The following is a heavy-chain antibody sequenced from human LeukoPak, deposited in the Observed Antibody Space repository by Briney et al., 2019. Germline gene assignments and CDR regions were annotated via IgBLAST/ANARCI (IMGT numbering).Heavy chain of an antibody. CDR1: GYTFTGYY. Sequence: ASVKVSCKASGYTFTGYYMHWVRQAPGQGLEWMGYINLNSGGTKYAQKFQGRVTITRDTSASTAYMELSSLRSEDTAVYYCARDLGVATIGVPYFDYWGQGTLVTVSS. D-gene: IGHD5-12*01. J-gene: IGHJ4*02. V-gene: IGHV1-2*02. CDR2: INLNSGGT. CDR3: ARDLGVATIGVPYFDY.